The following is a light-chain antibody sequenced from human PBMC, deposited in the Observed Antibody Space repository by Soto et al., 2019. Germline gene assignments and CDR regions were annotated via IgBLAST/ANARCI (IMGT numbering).Light chain of an antibody. CDR3: QQTARTPFT. J-gene: IGKJ2*01. V-gene: IGKV1-39*01. CDR2: AAS. Sequence: DTQMTQSPSSLSASVGDRVTITCRASQSINTYLNWYQQKPGEAPNLLIYAASSLQSGVPPRFSGSGSETPFTLTINSLQPEDFATYYCQQTARTPFTFGQGT. CDR1: QSINTY.